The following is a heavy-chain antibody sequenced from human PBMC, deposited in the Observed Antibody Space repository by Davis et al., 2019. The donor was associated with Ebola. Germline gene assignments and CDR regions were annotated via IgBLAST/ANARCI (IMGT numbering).Heavy chain of an antibody. V-gene: IGHV2-26*01. CDR3: ARIPRGWGDQRDYYGMDV. D-gene: IGHD2-21*02. CDR1: GFSLSNARMG. CDR2: IFSNDEK. J-gene: IGHJ6*02. Sequence: SGPTLVTPTETLTLTCTVSGFSLSNARMGVSWIRQPPGKALEWLAHIFSNDEKSYSTSLKSRLTISKDTSKSQVVLTMTNMDPVDTATYYCARIPRGWGDQRDYYGMDVWGQGTTVTVSS.